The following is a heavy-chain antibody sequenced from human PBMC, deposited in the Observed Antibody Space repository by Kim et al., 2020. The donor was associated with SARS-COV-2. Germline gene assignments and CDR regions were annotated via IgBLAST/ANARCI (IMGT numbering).Heavy chain of an antibody. CDR3: AKGGYYYDSSGYYDY. CDR1: GFTFSSYA. J-gene: IGHJ4*02. V-gene: IGHV3-23*01. CDR2: ISGSGGST. D-gene: IGHD3-22*01. Sequence: GGSLRLSCAASGFTFSSYAMSWVRQAPGKGLEWVSAISGSGGSTYYADSVKGRFTISRDNSKNTLYLQMNSLRAEDTAVYYCAKGGYYYDSSGYYDYWGQGTLVTVSS.